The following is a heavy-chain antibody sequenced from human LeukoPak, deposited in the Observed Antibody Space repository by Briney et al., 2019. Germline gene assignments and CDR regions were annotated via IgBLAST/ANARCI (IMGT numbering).Heavy chain of an antibody. Sequence: SETLSLTCTVSGGSISSYYWSWIRQPPGKGLEWIGYIYYSGSTNYNPSLKSRVTISVDTSKNQFSLKLSSVTAADTAVYYCARQLNYGGNSVPLDYWGQGTLVTVSS. CDR3: ARQLNYGGNSVPLDY. CDR1: GGSISSYY. V-gene: IGHV4-59*08. CDR2: IYYSGST. D-gene: IGHD4-23*01. J-gene: IGHJ4*02.